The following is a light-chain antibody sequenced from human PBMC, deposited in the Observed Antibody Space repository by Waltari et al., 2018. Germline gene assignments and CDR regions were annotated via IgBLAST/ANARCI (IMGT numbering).Light chain of an antibody. CDR2: KVS. CDR1: RSDVGAYIH. J-gene: IGLJ3*02. Sequence: QSALTQPASVSGSPGQSITLSCPGTRSDVGAYIHVPCYQQRPGKAPKLIIHKVSNRPSGVSNRFSGSKSANTASLTISGLQAEDEADYYCSSYTTSGTWVFGGGTKVTVL. CDR3: SSYTTSGTWV. V-gene: IGLV2-14*01.